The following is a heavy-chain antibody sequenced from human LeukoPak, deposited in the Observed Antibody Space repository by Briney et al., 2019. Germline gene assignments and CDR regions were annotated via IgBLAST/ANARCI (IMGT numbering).Heavy chain of an antibody. D-gene: IGHD3-22*01. CDR1: GGSISSSSYY. V-gene: IGHV4-39*01. Sequence: PSETLSLTCTVSGGSISSSSYYWGWIRQPPGKGLEWIGSIYYSGSTYYNPSLKSRVTISVDTSKNQFSLKLSSVTAADTAVYYCARHYYDSSGYYGLLDYWGQGTLVTVSS. J-gene: IGHJ4*02. CDR3: ARHYYDSSGYYGLLDY. CDR2: IYYSGST.